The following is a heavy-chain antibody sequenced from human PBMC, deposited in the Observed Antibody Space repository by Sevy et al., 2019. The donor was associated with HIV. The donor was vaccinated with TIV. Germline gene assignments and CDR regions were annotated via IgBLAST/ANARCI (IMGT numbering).Heavy chain of an antibody. J-gene: IGHJ5*02. CDR1: GYTFTSYG. CDR2: ISAYNSNT. D-gene: IGHD2-15*01. CDR3: ARVDCSGGSCYSGWFDP. V-gene: IGHV1-18*01. Sequence: ASVKVSCKASGYTFTSYGISWVRQAPGQGLEWMGWISAYNSNTNYAQKLQGRVTMTTDTSTSTAYMELRSLRSDDTAVYYCARVDCSGGSCYSGWFDPWGQGTLVTVSS.